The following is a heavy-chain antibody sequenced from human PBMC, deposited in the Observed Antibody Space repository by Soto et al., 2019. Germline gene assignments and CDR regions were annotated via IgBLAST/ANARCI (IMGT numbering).Heavy chain of an antibody. CDR2: INPNSGGT. Sequence: ASVKVSCKASGYTFTGYYMHWVLQAPGQGLEWMGWINPNSGGTNYAQKFQGRVTMTRDTSISTAYMELSRLRSDDTAVYYCARGGVIAVAGLDYWGQGTLVTVSS. D-gene: IGHD6-19*01. V-gene: IGHV1-2*02. CDR1: GYTFTGYY. CDR3: ARGGVIAVAGLDY. J-gene: IGHJ4*02.